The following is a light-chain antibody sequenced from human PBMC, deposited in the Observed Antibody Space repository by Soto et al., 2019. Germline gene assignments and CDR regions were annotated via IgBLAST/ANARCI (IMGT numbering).Light chain of an antibody. J-gene: IGKJ3*01. CDR3: LQRSIGFT. CDR1: QSFGRY. V-gene: IGKV3-11*01. Sequence: EIVLTQSPATLSLSPGVRATLSCRASQSFGRYLAWYQQKPGHAPSPLIYGASKRAPGVSARFSGSGSGTDFTLTISSLEPEDFAVYHCLQRSIGFTFGPGTKVDI. CDR2: GAS.